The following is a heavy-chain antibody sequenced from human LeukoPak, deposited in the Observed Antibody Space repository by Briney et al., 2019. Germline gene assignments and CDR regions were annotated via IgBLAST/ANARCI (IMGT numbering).Heavy chain of an antibody. CDR1: GGSFSGYY. V-gene: IGHV4-34*01. J-gene: IGHJ6*03. CDR2: INHSGST. D-gene: IGHD3-22*01. CDR3: ARGTFYSDSSVRSFYMDV. Sequence: PSETLSLTCAVYGGSFSGYYWSWIRQSPGKGLEWIGEINHSGSTNYNPSLNSRVTISVDASKNQFSLKLSSVSAADTALYYCARGTFYSDSSVRSFYMDVWDKGNTVPVSS.